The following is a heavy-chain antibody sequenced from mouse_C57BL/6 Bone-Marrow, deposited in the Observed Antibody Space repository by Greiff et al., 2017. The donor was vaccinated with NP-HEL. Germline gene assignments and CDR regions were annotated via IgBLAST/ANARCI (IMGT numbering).Heavy chain of an antibody. V-gene: IGHV14-3*01. D-gene: IGHD3-2*02. Sequence: VQLQQSVAELVRPGASVKLSCTASGFNIKNTYMHWVKQRPEQGLEWIGRIDPANGNTKYAPKFPGKATITADTSSNTASLHLSSLTSEDTAIYYCARRQLRLLYFDYWGQGTTLTVSS. CDR3: ARRQLRLLYFDY. CDR2: IDPANGNT. CDR1: GFNIKNTY. J-gene: IGHJ2*01.